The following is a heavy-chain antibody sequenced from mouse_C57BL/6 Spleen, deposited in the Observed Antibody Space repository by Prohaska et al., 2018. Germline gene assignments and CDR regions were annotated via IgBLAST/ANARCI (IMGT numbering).Heavy chain of an antibody. V-gene: IGHV11-2*01. CDR3: MRYGNYWYFDV. Sequence: EVQLLETGGGLVQPGGSRGLPFEGSGFTFSGFWMSWVRQTPGKTLEWIGDINSDGIAINYEPSIKERFTIFMDDDKSTLYLQVSNVRSEDTATYFCMRYGNYWYFDVWGTGTTVTVSS. CDR2: INSDGIAI. J-gene: IGHJ1*03. D-gene: IGHD2-1*01. CDR1: GFTFSGFW.